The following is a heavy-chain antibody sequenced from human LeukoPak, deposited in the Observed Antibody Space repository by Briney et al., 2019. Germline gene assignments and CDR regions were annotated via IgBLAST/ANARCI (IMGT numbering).Heavy chain of an antibody. Sequence: GRSLRLSCAASGFTFDDYAMHWVRQAPGKGLEWVSGISWNSGSIGYADSVKGRFTISRDNAKNSLYLQMNTLRAEDMALYYCAKDEFVASDFTGAFDIWGQGTMVTVSS. CDR2: ISWNSGSI. CDR3: AKDEFVASDFTGAFDI. D-gene: IGHD2-8*02. J-gene: IGHJ3*02. V-gene: IGHV3-9*03. CDR1: GFTFDDYA.